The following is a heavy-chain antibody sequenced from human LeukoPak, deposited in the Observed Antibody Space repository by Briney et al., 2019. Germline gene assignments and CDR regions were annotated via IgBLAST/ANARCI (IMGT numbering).Heavy chain of an antibody. Sequence: ASVKVSCKASGYTFTSYGISWVRQAPGQGLEWMGIINPSGGSTSYAQKFQGRVTMTRDTSTSTVYMELSSLRSEDTAVYYCARTRDYDSSGYQSSGRYFQHWGQGTLVTVSS. CDR1: GYTFTSYG. J-gene: IGHJ1*01. V-gene: IGHV1-46*01. CDR2: INPSGGST. D-gene: IGHD3-22*01. CDR3: ARTRDYDSSGYQSSGRYFQH.